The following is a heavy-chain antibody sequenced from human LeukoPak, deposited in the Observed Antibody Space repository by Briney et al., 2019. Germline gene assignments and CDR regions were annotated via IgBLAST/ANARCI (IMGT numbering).Heavy chain of an antibody. CDR2: ISWNSGSI. J-gene: IGHJ3*02. D-gene: IGHD3-3*01. Sequence: PGRSLRLSCAASGFTFDDYAMHWVRQAPGKGLEWVSGISWNSGSIGYADSVKGRFTISRDNAKNPLYLQMNSLRAEDMALYYCAKVGGDFRSGGDAFDIWGQGTMVTVSS. V-gene: IGHV3-9*03. CDR3: AKVGGDFRSGGDAFDI. CDR1: GFTFDDYA.